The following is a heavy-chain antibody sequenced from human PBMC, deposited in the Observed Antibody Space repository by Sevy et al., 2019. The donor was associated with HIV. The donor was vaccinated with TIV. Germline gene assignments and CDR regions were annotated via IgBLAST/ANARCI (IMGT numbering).Heavy chain of an antibody. Sequence: GGSLRLSCAASGFTFSSYWMSWVRQAPGKGLEWVANIKQDGSEKYDVDSVKGRFTISRDNAKNSLYLQMNSLRAEDTAVYYCARDQWPDYYGSGSYAFDSWGQWTMVTVSS. V-gene: IGHV3-7*01. CDR3: ARDQWPDYYGSGSYAFDS. J-gene: IGHJ3*02. D-gene: IGHD3-10*01. CDR2: IKQDGSEK. CDR1: GFTFSSYW.